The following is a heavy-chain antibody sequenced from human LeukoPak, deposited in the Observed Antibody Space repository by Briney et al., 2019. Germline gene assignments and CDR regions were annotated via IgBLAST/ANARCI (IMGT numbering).Heavy chain of an antibody. CDR1: GFSFSSYG. V-gene: IGHV3-30*02. CDR2: IRYDGSNG. J-gene: IGHJ3*02. D-gene: IGHD3-3*01. CDR3: ARAGAGGTYYDFWSGPSTFDI. Sequence: GGSLRLSCAASGFSFSSYGMHWVRQAPGKGLEWVAFIRYDGSNGYYADSVKGRFTISRDNSKNTLHLQMNSLRAEDTAVYYCARAGAGGTYYDFWSGPSTFDIWGQGTMVTVSS.